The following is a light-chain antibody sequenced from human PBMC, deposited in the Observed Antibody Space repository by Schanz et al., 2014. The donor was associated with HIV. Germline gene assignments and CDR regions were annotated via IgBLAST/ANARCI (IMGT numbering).Light chain of an antibody. CDR1: QSVSNNY. V-gene: IGKV3-20*01. CDR3: QQYGGSPT. J-gene: IGKJ1*01. Sequence: EIVLTQSPGTLSLSPGERATLSCRASQSVSNNYLAWYQQKPGQAPRLLIYDASNRAAGTPDRFSGSGSGSAFTLIISRLEPADIAVYYCQQYGGSPTFGQGTKVEI. CDR2: DAS.